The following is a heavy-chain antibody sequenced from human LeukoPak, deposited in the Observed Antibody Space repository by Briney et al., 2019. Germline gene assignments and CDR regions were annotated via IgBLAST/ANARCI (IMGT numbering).Heavy chain of an antibody. CDR2: IYHSGST. J-gene: IGHJ4*02. Sequence: PSETLSLTCAVSGGSISSDDYSWSWLRQPPGKGLEWIGYIYHSGSTYYNPSLKSRVTISVDRSKNQFSLKLSTVTAADTAVYYCARSLKLRGTTFDYWGQGTLVTVSS. CDR1: GGSISSDDYS. V-gene: IGHV4-30-2*01. CDR3: ARSLKLRGTTFDY. D-gene: IGHD2/OR15-2a*01.